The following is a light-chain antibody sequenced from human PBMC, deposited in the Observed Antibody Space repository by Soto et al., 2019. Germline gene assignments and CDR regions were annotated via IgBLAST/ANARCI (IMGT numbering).Light chain of an antibody. V-gene: IGKV1-5*01. CDR2: DAS. CDR1: QSVSGW. Sequence: DIQMTQSPSTLSASVGDTVSVTCRASQSVSGWLAWYQQKPGEAPKLLIYDASILESGVPSRFSGTGSGTEFTLTISSLQPDDFATYFCQQYNSFSLITFGQGTRLEIK. J-gene: IGKJ5*01. CDR3: QQYNSFSLIT.